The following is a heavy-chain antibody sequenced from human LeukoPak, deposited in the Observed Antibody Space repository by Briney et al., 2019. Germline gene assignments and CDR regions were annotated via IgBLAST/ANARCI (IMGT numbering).Heavy chain of an antibody. D-gene: IGHD5-18*01. V-gene: IGHV3-30*04. CDR2: ISYDGSNK. J-gene: IGHJ4*02. CDR1: GFTFSSYA. CDR3: ARERRVGYSYGFGY. Sequence: GGSLRLSCAASGFTFSSYAMHWVRQAPGKGLEWVAVISYDGSNKYYADSVKGRFTISRDNSKNTLYLQMNSLRAEDTAVYYCARERRVGYSYGFGYWGQGTLVTVSS.